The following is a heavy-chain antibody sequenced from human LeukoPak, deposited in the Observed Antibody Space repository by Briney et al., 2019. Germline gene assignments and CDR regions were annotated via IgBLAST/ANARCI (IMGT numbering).Heavy chain of an antibody. CDR1: GDSISSYY. D-gene: IGHD5-24*01. V-gene: IGHV4-59*08. CDR3: ARHVTISGPYDASDI. Sequence: SETLSLTCTVCGDSISSYYWSWIRQHPGKGLEWIGYIYYSGGTDYNPSLKSRVTISVDTSKNQFSLKLRSVTAADTAVYYCARHVTISGPYDASDIWGQGTMVTVSP. CDR2: IYYSGGT. J-gene: IGHJ3*02.